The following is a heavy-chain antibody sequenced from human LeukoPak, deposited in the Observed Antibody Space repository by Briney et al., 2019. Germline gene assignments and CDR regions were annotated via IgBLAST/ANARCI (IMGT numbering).Heavy chain of an antibody. CDR3: ARENQVRGIIFDH. Sequence: GESLKISCEASGYNFHAYWIGWVRQKPGKGREWMGIIYPGDSDTKYSPSFEGQVTISADRSINTAYIHWDSLKASDNAIYYCARENQVRGIIFDHWGQGSLVTVSS. V-gene: IGHV5-51*01. J-gene: IGHJ4*02. CDR2: IYPGDSDT. D-gene: IGHD3-10*01. CDR1: GYNFHAYW.